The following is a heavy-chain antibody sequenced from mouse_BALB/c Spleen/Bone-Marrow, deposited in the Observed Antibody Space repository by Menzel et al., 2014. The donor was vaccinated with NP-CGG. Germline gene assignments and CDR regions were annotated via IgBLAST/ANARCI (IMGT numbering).Heavy chain of an antibody. Sequence: EVQRVESGGGLVLPGGSLKLSCAASGLDFSRYWMSWVRQAPGKGLEWIGEINPDSSTINYTPSLKDKFIISRDNAKNXLYLLLNKVRSEDTALYFCARPDYYGYLNYWGQGTPLTVSS. D-gene: IGHD1-1*01. V-gene: IGHV4-1*02. CDR1: GLDFSRYW. J-gene: IGHJ2*01. CDR3: ARPDYYGYLNY. CDR2: INPDSSTI.